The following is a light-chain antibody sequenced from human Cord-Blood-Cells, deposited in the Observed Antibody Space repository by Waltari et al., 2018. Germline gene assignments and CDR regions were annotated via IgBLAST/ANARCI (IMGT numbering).Light chain of an antibody. V-gene: IGLV2-23*03. CDR1: SSDVGSYNL. Sequence: QSALTQPASVSGSPGQSIPISRTGTSSDVGSYNLVSWYQQHPGKAPKRMIYEGSKRPSGVSNRFSGSKSGNTASLTISGLQAEDEADYYCCSYAGSSTFVFGTGTKVTVL. CDR3: CSYAGSSTFV. CDR2: EGS. J-gene: IGLJ1*01.